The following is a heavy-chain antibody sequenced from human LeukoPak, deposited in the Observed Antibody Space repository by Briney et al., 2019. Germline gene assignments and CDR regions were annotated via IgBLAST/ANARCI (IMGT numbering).Heavy chain of an antibody. CDR1: GYSFTSHG. Sequence: ASVKVSCKASGYSFTSHGMSWVRQAPGQGREWMGWISGYNGNTNYSQKFQGRVTMTTDASTRTAHMEVRGLRSDDTAVYYCARGGWTTGMDYWGQGTLVTVAS. CDR3: ARGGWTTGMDY. CDR2: ISGYNGNT. J-gene: IGHJ4*02. D-gene: IGHD1-14*01. V-gene: IGHV1-18*01.